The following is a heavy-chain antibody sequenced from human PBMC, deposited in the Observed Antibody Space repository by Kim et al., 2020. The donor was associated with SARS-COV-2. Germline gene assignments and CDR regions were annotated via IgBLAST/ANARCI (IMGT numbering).Heavy chain of an antibody. Sequence: SVKVSCKASGGTFREYPISWVRQAPGPALEWMGGINPIYGAPNYAQKFLGGVTITAEESTNTAYMELRTLRFEDTAVYYCASRFYHGSGSFFEYFQYWGQGTLVTVSP. V-gene: IGHV1-69*13. J-gene: IGHJ1*01. CDR1: GGTFREYP. D-gene: IGHD3-10*01. CDR3: ASRFYHGSGSFFEYFQY. CDR2: INPIYGAP.